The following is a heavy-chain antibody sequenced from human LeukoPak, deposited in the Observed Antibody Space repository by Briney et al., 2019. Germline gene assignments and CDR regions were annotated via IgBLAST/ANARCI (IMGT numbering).Heavy chain of an antibody. D-gene: IGHD1-1*01. CDR3: ARKQTGTILPFDY. V-gene: IGHV4-39*07. Sequence: PSETLSLTCTVSGGSISSSSYYWGWIRQPPGKGLEWIGSIYYSGSTYYNPSLKSRVTISVDTSKNQFSLKLSSVTAADTAVYYCARKQTGTILPFDYWGQGTLVTVSS. J-gene: IGHJ4*02. CDR1: GGSISSSSYY. CDR2: IYYSGST.